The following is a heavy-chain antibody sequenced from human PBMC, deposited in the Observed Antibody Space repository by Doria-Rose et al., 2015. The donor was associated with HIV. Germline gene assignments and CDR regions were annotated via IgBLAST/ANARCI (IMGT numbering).Heavy chain of an antibody. CDR3: ARIKSSRWYHKFYFDF. V-gene: IGHV2-26*01. J-gene: IGHJ4*02. Sequence: QITLKESGPVLVKPTETLTLTCTVSGVSLSSPGMGVSWIRQPPGKALEWLANIFSDDERSYNTSLKSRLTISRGTSKSQVVLIMTDMDPVDTATYYCARIKSSRWYHKFYFDFWGQGTLVIDSA. D-gene: IGHD6-13*01. CDR2: IFSDDER. CDR1: GVSLSSPGMG.